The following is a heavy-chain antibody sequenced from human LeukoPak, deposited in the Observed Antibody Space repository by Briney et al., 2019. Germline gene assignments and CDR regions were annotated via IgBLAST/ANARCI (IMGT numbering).Heavy chain of an antibody. Sequence: GASVKVSCKTSRGTFTSYAIGWMRQAPGQGLEWMGGIIPIFDKPTYAQKFQGRVTISADESTTTVYMELSSLISEDTAMYFCARWGEVPHFDYWGQGTLVTVSS. CDR2: IIPIFDKP. D-gene: IGHD3-16*01. CDR1: RGTFTSYA. J-gene: IGHJ4*01. V-gene: IGHV1-69*13. CDR3: ARWGEVPHFDY.